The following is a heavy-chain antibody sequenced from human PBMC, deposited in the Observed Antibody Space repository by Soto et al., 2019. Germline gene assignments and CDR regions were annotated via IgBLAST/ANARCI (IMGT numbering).Heavy chain of an antibody. V-gene: IGHV1-8*01. CDR3: AREPAAAGTYYYYYMDV. J-gene: IGHJ6*03. CDR2: MNPNSGNT. Sequence: ASVKVSCTASGYTFTSYDINWVRQATGQGLEWMGWMNPNSGNTGYAQKFQGRVTMTRNTSISTAYMELSSLRSEDTAVYYCAREPAAAGTYYYYYMDVWGKGTTVTVSS. CDR1: GYTFTSYD. D-gene: IGHD6-13*01.